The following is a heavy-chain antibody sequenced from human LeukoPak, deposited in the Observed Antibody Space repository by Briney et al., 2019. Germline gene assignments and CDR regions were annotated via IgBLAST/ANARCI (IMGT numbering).Heavy chain of an antibody. J-gene: IGHJ3*02. CDR2: IGGSGGNT. V-gene: IGHV3-23*01. CDR1: GFTFSTYA. Sequence: TGGSLRLSCAASGFTFSTYAMSWVRQTPGKGLEWVSVIGGSGGNTNYADSVKGRFTISRDNSKNTLYLQMNSLRAEDTAVYYCARDSVAAFDIWGQGTMVTVSS. D-gene: IGHD3-10*01. CDR3: ARDSVAAFDI.